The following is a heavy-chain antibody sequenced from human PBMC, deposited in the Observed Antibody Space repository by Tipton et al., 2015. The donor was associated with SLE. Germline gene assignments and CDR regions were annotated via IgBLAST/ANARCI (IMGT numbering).Heavy chain of an antibody. CDR2: ISSNGDST. J-gene: IGHJ6*02. D-gene: IGHD6-19*01. V-gene: IGHV3-64*01. Sequence: SLRLSYAASGFTFSSYAMHWVRQAPGKGLEYVSAISSNGDSTYYANSVKGRFTISRDNSKNTLYLQMGSLRAEDMAVYYCARVSVAGSYYYYGMDVWDQGP. CDR1: GFTFSSYA. CDR3: ARVSVAGSYYYYGMDV.